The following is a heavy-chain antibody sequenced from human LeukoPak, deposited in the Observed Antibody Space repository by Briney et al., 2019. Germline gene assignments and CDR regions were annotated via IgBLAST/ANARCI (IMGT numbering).Heavy chain of an antibody. CDR2: LSPSGTST. D-gene: IGHD1-26*01. V-gene: IGHV3-23*01. J-gene: IGHJ4*02. Sequence: PGGSLRLSCAASGFTFSSYAMSWVRQAPGKGLEWVSALSPSGTSTYYADSVKGRFTISRDNSKNTLFLQMNTLRAEDTAVYYCAKRGSEVGETVAPGDYWGQGTLVTVSS. CDR3: AKRGSEVGETVAPGDY. CDR1: GFTFSSYA.